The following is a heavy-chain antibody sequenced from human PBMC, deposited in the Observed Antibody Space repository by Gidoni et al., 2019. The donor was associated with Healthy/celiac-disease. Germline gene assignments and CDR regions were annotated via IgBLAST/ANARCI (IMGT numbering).Heavy chain of an antibody. CDR3: ARAQYYYDSSGYTWGMDV. V-gene: IGHV4-30-4*01. Sequence: QVQLQESGPGLVKPSQTLSLTCTVSGGSISSGDYYWSWIRQPPGKGLEWIGYIYYSGSTYYNPSIKSRVTISVDTSKNQFSLKLSSVTAADTAVYYCARAQYYYDSSGYTWGMDVWGQGTTVTVSS. CDR1: GGSISSGDYY. J-gene: IGHJ6*02. CDR2: IYYSGST. D-gene: IGHD3-22*01.